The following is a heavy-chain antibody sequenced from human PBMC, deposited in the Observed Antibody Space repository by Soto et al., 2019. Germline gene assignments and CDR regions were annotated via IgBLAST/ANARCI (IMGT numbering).Heavy chain of an antibody. CDR1: GGSFSGYY. D-gene: IGHD2-15*01. CDR3: ARGWSSIVVVVAATPNPFDY. CDR2: INHSGST. V-gene: IGHV4-34*01. J-gene: IGHJ4*02. Sequence: SETLSFTCAVYGGSFSGYYWSWIRQPPGKGLEWIGEINHSGSTNYNPSLKSRVTISVDTSKNQFSLKLSSVTAADTAVYYCARGWSSIVVVVAATPNPFDYWGQGTLVTVSS.